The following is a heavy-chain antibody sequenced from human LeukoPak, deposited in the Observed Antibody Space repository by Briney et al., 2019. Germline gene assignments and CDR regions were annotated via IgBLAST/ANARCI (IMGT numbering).Heavy chain of an antibody. CDR3: ARDASYSSSWPNAFDI. CDR1: GFTFSSYE. J-gene: IGHJ3*02. CDR2: ISSSSSYI. V-gene: IGHV3-21*01. D-gene: IGHD6-13*01. Sequence: PGGSLRLSCAASGFTFSSYEMNWVRQTPGKGLEWVSSISSSSSYIYYADSVKGRFTISRDNAKNSLYLQMNSLRAEDTAVYYCARDASYSSSWPNAFDIWGQGTMVTVSS.